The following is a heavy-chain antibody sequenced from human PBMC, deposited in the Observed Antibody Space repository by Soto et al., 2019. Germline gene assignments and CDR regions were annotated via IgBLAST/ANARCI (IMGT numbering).Heavy chain of an antibody. CDR2: IWYDGSNK. CDR1: GFTFSSYG. Sequence: GGSLRLSCSASGFTFSSYGMHWVRQAPGKGLEWVAVIWYDGSNKYYADSVKGRFTISRDNSKNTLYLQMNSLSAEDTAVYHCARTPTRITMVRGVRRTYYYGMDVWGQGTTVTVSS. D-gene: IGHD3-10*01. V-gene: IGHV3-33*01. CDR3: ARTPTRITMVRGVRRTYYYGMDV. J-gene: IGHJ6*02.